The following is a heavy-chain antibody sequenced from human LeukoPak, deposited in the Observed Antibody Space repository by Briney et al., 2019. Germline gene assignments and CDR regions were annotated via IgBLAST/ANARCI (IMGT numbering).Heavy chain of an antibody. Sequence: SETLSLTCTVSGGSISSYYWSWIRQPPGKGLEWIGYIYYSGSTNYNPSLKSRVTISVDTSKNQFSLKLSSVTAADTAVYYCARRSLSGWYLYWGQGTLVTVSS. CDR2: IYYSGST. CDR3: ARRSLSGWYLY. CDR1: GGSISSYY. V-gene: IGHV4-59*08. D-gene: IGHD6-19*01. J-gene: IGHJ4*02.